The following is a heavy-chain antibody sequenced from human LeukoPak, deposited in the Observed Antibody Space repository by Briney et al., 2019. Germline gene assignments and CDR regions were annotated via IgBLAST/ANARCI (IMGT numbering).Heavy chain of an antibody. CDR2: IYTSGST. CDR1: GGSISSSSYY. CDR3: ARVIYGSGSYYNRMDWFDP. J-gene: IGHJ5*02. Sequence: SETLSLTCTVSGGSISSSSYYWSWIRQPAGKGLEWIGRIYTSGSTNYNPSLKSRVTISVDTSKNQFSLKLSSVTAADTAVYYCARVIYGSGSYYNRMDWFDPWGQGTLVTVSS. D-gene: IGHD3-10*01. V-gene: IGHV4-61*02.